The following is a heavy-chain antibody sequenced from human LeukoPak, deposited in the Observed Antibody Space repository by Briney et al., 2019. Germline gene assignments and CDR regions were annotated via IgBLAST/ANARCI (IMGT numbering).Heavy chain of an antibody. Sequence: ASVKVSCKASGYTFTGYYMHWVRQAPGQGLERMGWINPNSGGTNYAQKFQGRVTMTRDTSISTAYMELSRLRSDDTAVYYCARGLTYSLWFGELLSFGPWGQGTLVTVSS. J-gene: IGHJ5*02. CDR3: ARGLTYSLWFGELLSFGP. CDR2: INPNSGGT. V-gene: IGHV1-2*02. D-gene: IGHD3-10*01. CDR1: GYTFTGYY.